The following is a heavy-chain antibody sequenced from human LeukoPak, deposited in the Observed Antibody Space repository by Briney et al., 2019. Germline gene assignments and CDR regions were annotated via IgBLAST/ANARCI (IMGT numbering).Heavy chain of an antibody. J-gene: IGHJ4*02. CDR2: IYYSGTI. D-gene: IGHD3-9*01. CDR1: GGSFSNSDYY. V-gene: IGHV4-39*01. Sequence: SETLSLTCTVSGGSFSNSDYYWVWFRQPPGKGLEWIGSIYYSGTIYYNSSLKSRVTISVDTSKNQFSLKLSSVTAADTAVYYCASQGTLDYDILTALFDFWGQGTLVTVSS. CDR3: ASQGTLDYDILTALFDF.